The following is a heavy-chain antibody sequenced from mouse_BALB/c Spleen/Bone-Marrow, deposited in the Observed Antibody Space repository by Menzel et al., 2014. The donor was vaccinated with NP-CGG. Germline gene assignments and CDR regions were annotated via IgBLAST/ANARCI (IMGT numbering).Heavy chain of an antibody. CDR2: ISSGGSYT. CDR3: ARDGYGSSD. Sequence: EVQVMESGGVLVKPGGSLKLSCAASGFTFSTYAMSWVRQSPEKRLEWVAEISSGGSYTYYPDTVTGRFTISRDNAKNTLYLEMSSLRSEDTAMYYCARDGYGSSDWGQGTLVTVSA. D-gene: IGHD1-1*01. V-gene: IGHV5-9-4*01. J-gene: IGHJ3*01. CDR1: GFTFSTYA.